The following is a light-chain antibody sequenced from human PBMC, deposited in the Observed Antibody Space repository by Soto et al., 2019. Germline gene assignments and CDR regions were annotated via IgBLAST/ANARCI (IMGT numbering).Light chain of an antibody. J-gene: IGKJ1*01. CDR1: QSISSW. Sequence: DIQMTQSPSTLSASVGDRVTITCRASQSISSWLAWYQQKPGKAPKLLISKASSLESGVASRFSGSGSGTEFTLTISSLQPDDFATYYCQQYNSYPATFGQGTKVEIK. V-gene: IGKV1-5*03. CDR2: KAS. CDR3: QQYNSYPAT.